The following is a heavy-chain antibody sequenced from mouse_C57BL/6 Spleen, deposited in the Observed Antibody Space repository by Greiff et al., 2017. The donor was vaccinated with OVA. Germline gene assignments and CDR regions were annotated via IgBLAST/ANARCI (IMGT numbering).Heavy chain of an antibody. D-gene: IGHD2-1*01. Sequence: QVQLQQPGAELVMPGASVKLSCKASGYTFTSYWMHWVKQRPGQGLEWIGEIDPSDSYTNYNQKFKGKSTLTVDKSSSTAYMQLSSLTSEDSAVYYCARSYGNLFDYWGQGTTLTVSS. CDR3: ARSYGNLFDY. J-gene: IGHJ2*01. CDR2: IDPSDSYT. CDR1: GYTFTSYW. V-gene: IGHV1-69*01.